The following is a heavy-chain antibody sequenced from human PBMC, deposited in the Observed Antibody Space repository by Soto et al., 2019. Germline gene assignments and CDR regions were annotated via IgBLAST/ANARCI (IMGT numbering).Heavy chain of an antibody. V-gene: IGHV3-66*01. CDR3: ARNGDSSDYRGWFDP. J-gene: IGHJ5*02. CDR2: IYSGGTT. CDR1: GFTVSSNY. Sequence: EVQLVESGGGLVQPGGPLRLSCAASGFTVSSNYMSWDRQAPGKGLEWVSVIYSGGTTYYADSVKGRFTISRDNSKNTLYLQMNSLRAEDTAVYYCARNGDSSDYRGWFDPWGQGTLVTVSS. D-gene: IGHD3-22*01.